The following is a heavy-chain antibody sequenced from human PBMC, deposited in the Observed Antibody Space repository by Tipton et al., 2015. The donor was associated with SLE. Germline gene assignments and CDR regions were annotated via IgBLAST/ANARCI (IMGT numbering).Heavy chain of an antibody. Sequence: QLVQSGGEVKKPGASVKVSCKASGYTSTNYGFTWVRQAPGQGLEWMGWISAKDGKRNYAQKVQGRITMTTDTSTNTAYLELRSLRSDDTAVYYCARVRDVGGFTGVRYFDYWGQGTLVTVSS. CDR2: ISAKDGKR. D-gene: IGHD4-23*01. J-gene: IGHJ4*02. CDR1: GYTSTNYG. CDR3: ARVRDVGGFTGVRYFDY. V-gene: IGHV1-18*01.